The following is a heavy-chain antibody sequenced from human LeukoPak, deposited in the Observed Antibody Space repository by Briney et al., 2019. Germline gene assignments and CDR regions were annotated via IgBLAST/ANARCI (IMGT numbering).Heavy chain of an antibody. D-gene: IGHD2-2*01. Sequence: KISCEASGYTFTSYWIGWVRQMPGKGLEWMGIIYPGDSDIRYSPSFQGQVTISADKSISTAYLQWSSLKASDTAMYFCARQSSTFDYWGQGTLVTVSS. CDR2: IYPGDSDI. V-gene: IGHV5-51*01. CDR3: ARQSSTFDY. CDR1: GYTFTSYW. J-gene: IGHJ4*02.